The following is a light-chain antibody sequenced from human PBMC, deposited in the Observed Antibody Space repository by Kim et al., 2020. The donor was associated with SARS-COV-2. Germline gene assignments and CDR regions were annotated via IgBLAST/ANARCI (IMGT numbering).Light chain of an antibody. CDR3: GTWDSRLSVVV. CDR1: SSNIGNNY. CDR2: DNN. V-gene: IGLV1-51*01. Sequence: GQKVNPSCAESSSNIGNNYVSWYRQPPGTAPKLLIYDNNERPSGIPDRFSGSKSGTSATLGITGLQTGDEADYYCGTWDSRLSVVVFGGGTQLTVL. J-gene: IGLJ2*01.